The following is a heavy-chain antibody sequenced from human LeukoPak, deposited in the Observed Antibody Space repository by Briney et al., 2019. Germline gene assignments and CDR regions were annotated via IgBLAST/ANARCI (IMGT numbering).Heavy chain of an antibody. J-gene: IGHJ4*02. Sequence: GGSLRLSCKASGFTFSSYAMSWVRQAPGQGLEWVGAISGSGGSTYYADSVKGRVTITRGNSKNTPYLEMSRLRAEDTAVYYCTKNNNARGTYSSSSYENPFDYWGQGTLVTVSS. D-gene: IGHD6-13*01. CDR3: TKNNNARGTYSSSSYENPFDY. V-gene: IGHV3-23*01. CDR2: ISGSGGST. CDR1: GFTFSSYA.